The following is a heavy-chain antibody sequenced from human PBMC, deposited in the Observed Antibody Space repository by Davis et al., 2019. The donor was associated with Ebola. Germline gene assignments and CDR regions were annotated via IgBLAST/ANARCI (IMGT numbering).Heavy chain of an antibody. Sequence: PSESLSLSCAISGDTAARGTVGCISIRQSPSRGLEWLGRTYYSSKWYTGYAESVKSRINISPDTSKNQFSLQLNSVTPEDTALYYCARGWLRGGMDVWGEGTTVTVSS. CDR3: ARGWLRGGMDV. D-gene: IGHD5-18*01. CDR2: TYYSSKWYT. V-gene: IGHV6-1*01. CDR1: GDTAARGTVG. J-gene: IGHJ6*04.